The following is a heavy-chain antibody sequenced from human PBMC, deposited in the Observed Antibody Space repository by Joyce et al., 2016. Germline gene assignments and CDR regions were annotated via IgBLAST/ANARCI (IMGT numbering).Heavy chain of an antibody. V-gene: IGHV3-21*01. J-gene: IGHJ6*02. CDR3: ARNSAPRASTYYGLDV. CDR1: GFTFSSYS. Sequence: EVQLVESGGGLVRPGGSLRLSCAASGFTFSSYSMNWVRQAPGKGLEWVSFISSNRNYIYYADSVKGRFTISRDNAKSSLFLQMDSLRDEDTAVYYCARNSAPRASTYYGLDVWGQGTTVTVSS. D-gene: IGHD5/OR15-5a*01. CDR2: ISSNRNYI.